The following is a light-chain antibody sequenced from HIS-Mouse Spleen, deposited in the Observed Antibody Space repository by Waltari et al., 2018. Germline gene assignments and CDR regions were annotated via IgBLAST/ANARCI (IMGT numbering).Light chain of an antibody. CDR2: WAS. Sequence: DIVMTQSPDSLAVSLGERATINCKSSQSVLYSSNNKNYLAWYQTKPGQPPKLPIYWASTRESGVPDRFSGSGSGTDFTLTISSLQAEDVAVYYCQQYYSTPLTFGGGTKVEIK. CDR3: QQYYSTPLT. V-gene: IGKV4-1*01. CDR1: QSVLYSSNNKNY. J-gene: IGKJ4*01.